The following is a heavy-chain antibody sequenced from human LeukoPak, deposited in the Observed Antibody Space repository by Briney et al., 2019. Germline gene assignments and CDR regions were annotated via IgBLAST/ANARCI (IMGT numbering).Heavy chain of an antibody. J-gene: IGHJ6*03. D-gene: IGHD3-10*01. V-gene: IGHV4-39*07. Sequence: SETLSLTCTVSGGSISSSSYYWGWIRQPPGKGLEWIGSIYYSGNTYYNPSLKSRDTISVDTSKNQFSLKLSSVTAADTAVYYYASSFSQLLWFGEPPHYYMDVWGKGTTVTVSS. CDR1: GGSISSSSYY. CDR3: ASSFSQLLWFGEPPHYYMDV. CDR2: IYYSGNT.